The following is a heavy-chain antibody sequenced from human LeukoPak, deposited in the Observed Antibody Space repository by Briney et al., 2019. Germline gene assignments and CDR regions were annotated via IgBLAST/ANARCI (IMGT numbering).Heavy chain of an antibody. CDR3: ARVVGVPIAVAGNGRGDYFDY. V-gene: IGHV1-3*01. Sequence: KYSQKFQGRVTITRDTSASTAYMELSSLRSEDTAVYYCARVVGVPIAVAGNGRGDYFDYWGQGTLVTVSS. J-gene: IGHJ4*02. D-gene: IGHD6-19*01.